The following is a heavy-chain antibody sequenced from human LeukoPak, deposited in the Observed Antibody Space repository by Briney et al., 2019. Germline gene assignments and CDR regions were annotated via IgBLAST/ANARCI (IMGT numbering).Heavy chain of an antibody. CDR1: GGSISSYY. CDR2: IYYSGST. V-gene: IGHV4-59*01. Sequence: PSETLSLTCTVSGGSISSYYWSWIRQPPGKGLEWIGYIYYSGSTNCNPSLKSRVTISVDTSKNQFSLKLSSVTAADTAVYYCARETDYWGQGTLVTVSS. J-gene: IGHJ4*02. CDR3: ARETDY.